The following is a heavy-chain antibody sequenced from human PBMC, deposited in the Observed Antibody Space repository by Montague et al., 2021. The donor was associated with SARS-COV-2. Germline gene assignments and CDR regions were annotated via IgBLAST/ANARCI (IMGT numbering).Heavy chain of an antibody. J-gene: IGHJ6*02. Sequence: SETLSLTCTIHGGSFSGGSFSGFYWNWVRQAPGKGLEWIGEINDRGSTNYKPSLRSRVTISVDKSDNQLSLSLRSVTAADTGVYYCARDASSSRWLRSRGRYHFYPVDVWGQGTTVTVSS. CDR2: INDRGST. V-gene: IGHV4-34*01. CDR3: ARDASSSRWLRSRGRYHFYPVDV. D-gene: IGHD2-2*01. CDR1: GGSFSGGSFSGFY.